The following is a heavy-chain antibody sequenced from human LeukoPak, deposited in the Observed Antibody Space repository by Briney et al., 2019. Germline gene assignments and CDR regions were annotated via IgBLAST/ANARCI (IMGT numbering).Heavy chain of an antibody. D-gene: IGHD3-22*01. Sequence: GGSLRLSCAASGFTFDDYGTSWVRQAPGKGLEWVSGINWNADSTGYADSAKGRFTISRDNAKNSLYLQMNSLRAEDTALYYCARGGYYDNSGASDYWGQGTLVTVSS. J-gene: IGHJ4*02. CDR1: GFTFDDYG. CDR2: INWNADST. V-gene: IGHV3-20*04. CDR3: ARGGYYDNSGASDY.